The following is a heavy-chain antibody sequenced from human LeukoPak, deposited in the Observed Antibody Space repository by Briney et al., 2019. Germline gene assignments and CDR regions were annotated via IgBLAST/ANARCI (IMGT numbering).Heavy chain of an antibody. J-gene: IGHJ4*02. V-gene: IGHV1-8*01. CDR1: GYTFTSYQ. CDR2: MSPNSRDT. Sequence: ASVTLSCTAYGYTFTSYQYTWVRQATGQGLEWMGWMSPNSRDTDFAQKFQGRVTITRNTSTTTAYMELSSLRSDDTAIYYCERGVAAGYDYWGQGTLVTVSS. CDR3: ERGVAAGYDY. D-gene: IGHD6-13*01.